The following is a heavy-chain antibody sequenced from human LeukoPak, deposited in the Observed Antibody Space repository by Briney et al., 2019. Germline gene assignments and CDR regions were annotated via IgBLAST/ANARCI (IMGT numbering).Heavy chain of an antibody. V-gene: IGHV3-48*03. CDR2: IIGDGSST. Sequence: GGSLRLSCSASGFSFSHHDMNWVRQAPGKGLELVSYIIGDGSSTHYADSVKSRCIIFRDNAEKSLYLQMNSLRAEDTALYYCARERTNCYGDCYDCWGQGTLVTVSS. CDR3: ARERTNCYGDCYDC. D-gene: IGHD4/OR15-4a*01. J-gene: IGHJ4*02. CDR1: GFSFSHHD.